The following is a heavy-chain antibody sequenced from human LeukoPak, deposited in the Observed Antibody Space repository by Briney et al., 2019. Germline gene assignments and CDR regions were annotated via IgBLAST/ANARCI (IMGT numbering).Heavy chain of an antibody. J-gene: IGHJ4*02. CDR1: GLTFTGSG. CDR2: IQSDGSYK. Sequence: GGSLRLSCVASGLTFTGSGVHWLRQAPGKGLEWVAFIQSDGSYKDYVESVKGRFTSSRDDSKNTVHLQMNGLRPEDTAVYYCARNMMGTDYWGQGTHVTVSS. D-gene: IGHD3-16*01. V-gene: IGHV3-30*02. CDR3: ARNMMGTDY.